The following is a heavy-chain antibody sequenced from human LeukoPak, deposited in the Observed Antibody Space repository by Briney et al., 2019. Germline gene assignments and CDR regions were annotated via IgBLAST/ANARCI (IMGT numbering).Heavy chain of an antibody. Sequence: SGGSLRLSCVVSGFTFSDYYMTWIRQAPGKGLEWVSSISSFGTTIYYADSVKGRFTISRDNSKNTLYLQMNSLRAEDTAVYYCAPSGSYPRGAFDYWGQGTLVTVSS. J-gene: IGHJ4*02. CDR1: GFTFSDYY. V-gene: IGHV3-11*01. CDR3: APSGSYPRGAFDY. D-gene: IGHD1-26*01. CDR2: ISSFGTTI.